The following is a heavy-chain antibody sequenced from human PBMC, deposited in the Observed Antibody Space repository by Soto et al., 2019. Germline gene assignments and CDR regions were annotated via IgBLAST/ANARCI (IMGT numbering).Heavy chain of an antibody. D-gene: IGHD3-16*01. CDR3: ARGLTQRAGGAFDI. V-gene: IGHV3-33*01. CDR1: GFSFSTSV. CDR2: MWYDGTGE. Sequence: GGSLRLSCAASGFSFSTSVMHWVRQAPGKGLEWVTVMWYDGTGEDYADSVKGRFTISRDSSKNTLYLQMNSLTTEDTAVYYCARGLTQRAGGAFDIWGQGTMVTVSS. J-gene: IGHJ3*02.